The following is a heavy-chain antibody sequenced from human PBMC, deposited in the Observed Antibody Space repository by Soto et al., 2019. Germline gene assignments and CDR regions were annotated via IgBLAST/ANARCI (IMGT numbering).Heavy chain of an antibody. D-gene: IGHD4-17*01. V-gene: IGHV4-59*01. CDR1: GGSISSYY. CDR3: ARIHDYGDYALDY. CDR2: IYYSGST. Sequence: QVQLQESGPGLVKPSETLSLTCTVSGGSISSYYWSWIRQPPGKGLEWIGYIYYSGSTNYNPSLQSRVTISVDTSKNQFSLKLSSVTAADTAVYYCARIHDYGDYALDYWGQGTLVTVSS. J-gene: IGHJ4*02.